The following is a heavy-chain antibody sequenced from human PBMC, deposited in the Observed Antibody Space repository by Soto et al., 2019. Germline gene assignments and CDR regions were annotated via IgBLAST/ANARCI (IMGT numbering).Heavy chain of an antibody. CDR2: ISSSSSYI. J-gene: IGHJ4*02. D-gene: IGHD2-2*03. CDR3: AREQMDVVVVLAAMGY. Sequence: PGGSLRLSCAASGFTFSSYNMNWVRQAPGKGLEWVSSISSSSSYIYYADSVKGRFTISRDNAKNSLYLQMHSLRVEDKAVYYCAREQMDVVVVLAAMGYWGQGTLVTVSS. CDR1: GFTFSSYN. V-gene: IGHV3-21*01.